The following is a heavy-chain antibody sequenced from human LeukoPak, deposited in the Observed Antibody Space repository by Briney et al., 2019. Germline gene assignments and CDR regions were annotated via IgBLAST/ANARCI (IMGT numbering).Heavy chain of an antibody. CDR1: GDSLSSHY. CDR2: IYGSGST. D-gene: IGHD6-19*01. Sequence: SDTLSLTCTVSGDSLSSHYWSWIRQPPGKGLEWIGYIYGSGSTHYDPSLRSRVTISEDTSKNQFSLKLTSVTAADTAVYYCARNVGWYSHDSWGQGTLVTVSS. V-gene: IGHV4-59*08. J-gene: IGHJ4*02. CDR3: ARNVGWYSHDS.